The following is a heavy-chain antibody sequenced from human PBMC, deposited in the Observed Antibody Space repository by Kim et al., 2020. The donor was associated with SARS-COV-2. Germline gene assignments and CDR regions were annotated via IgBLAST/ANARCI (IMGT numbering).Heavy chain of an antibody. D-gene: IGHD6-19*01. J-gene: IGHJ4*02. Sequence: ESEKGRFTTSEDNSKNTLYLQMNSLRAEDTAVYYCAKDRLYSSGWYYFDYWGQGTLVTVSS. CDR3: AKDRLYSSGWYYFDY. V-gene: IGHV3-23*03.